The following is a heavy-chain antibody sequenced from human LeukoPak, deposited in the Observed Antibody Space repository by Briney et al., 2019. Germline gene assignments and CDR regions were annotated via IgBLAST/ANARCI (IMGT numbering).Heavy chain of an antibody. CDR2: IRYDGSNK. V-gene: IGHV3-30*02. D-gene: IGHD3-3*01. Sequence: GGSLRLSCAASGFTFSSYGMHWVRQAPGKGLEWVAFIRYDGSNKYYADSVKGRFTISRDNSKNTLYLQMNSLRAEDTAVYYCAKERPYYDFWSGYSHPPGDYYMDVWGKGTTVTVSS. J-gene: IGHJ6*03. CDR3: AKERPYYDFWSGYSHPPGDYYMDV. CDR1: GFTFSSYG.